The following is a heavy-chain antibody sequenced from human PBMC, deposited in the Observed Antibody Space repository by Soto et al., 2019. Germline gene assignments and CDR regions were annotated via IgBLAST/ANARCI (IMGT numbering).Heavy chain of an antibody. CDR3: ARRGDTLECCIADDTFDI. D-gene: IGHD3-3*01. V-gene: IGHV1-18*01. CDR1: GYTFTNYG. J-gene: IGHJ3*02. CDR2: ITPYNGNT. Sequence: QVQLVQSGAEVKKPGASVKVSCKASGYTFTNYGITWVRQAPGQGLEWMGWITPYNGNTKYAQRLQGGATMNTEIATRKAYMELRSLRSDDTDVYFCARRGDTLECCIADDTFDIWGQGTMGTVSS.